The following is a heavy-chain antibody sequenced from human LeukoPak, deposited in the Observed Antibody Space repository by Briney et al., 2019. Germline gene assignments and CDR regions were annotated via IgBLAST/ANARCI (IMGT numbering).Heavy chain of an antibody. Sequence: PGGSLSLSCAASGFTFSSYAMNWVRQAPGKGLEWVSGISDTGRSTYYADSVKGRFTISRSNSKNTLYLQMSSLRDEDTAVYYCAKVSRGLAYNADYSEWGQGTLVTVSS. CDR1: GFTFSSYA. V-gene: IGHV3-23*01. CDR2: ISDTGRST. CDR3: AKVSRGLAYNADYSE. J-gene: IGHJ4*02. D-gene: IGHD4-11*01.